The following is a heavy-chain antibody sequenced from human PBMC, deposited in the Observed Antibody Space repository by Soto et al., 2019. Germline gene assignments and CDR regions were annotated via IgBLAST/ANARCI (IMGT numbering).Heavy chain of an antibody. Sequence: EVQLVESGGGLVKPGGSLRLSCAASGFTFSSYSMNWVRQASGKGLEWVSSISSSSSYIYYADSVKGRFTISRDNAKNSLYLQMNSLRAEDTAVYYCARGGGSWVDYWGQGTLVTVSS. CDR1: GFTFSSYS. CDR3: ARGGGSWVDY. CDR2: ISSSSSYI. J-gene: IGHJ4*02. V-gene: IGHV3-21*01. D-gene: IGHD1-26*01.